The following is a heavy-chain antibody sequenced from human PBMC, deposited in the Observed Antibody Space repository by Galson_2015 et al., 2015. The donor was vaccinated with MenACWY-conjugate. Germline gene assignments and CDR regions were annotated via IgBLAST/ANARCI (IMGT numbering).Heavy chain of an antibody. Sequence: ETLSLTCTVSGGSISSSSYYWGWIRQPPGQGLEWIGSIYYSGSTYYNPSLKSRVTISVDTSKNQFPLKLSSVTAADTAVYYCARSPSPTVNWFDPWGQGTLVTVSS. CDR3: ARSPSPTVNWFDP. D-gene: IGHD4-17*01. V-gene: IGHV4-39*06. J-gene: IGHJ5*02. CDR1: GGSISSSSYY. CDR2: IYYSGST.